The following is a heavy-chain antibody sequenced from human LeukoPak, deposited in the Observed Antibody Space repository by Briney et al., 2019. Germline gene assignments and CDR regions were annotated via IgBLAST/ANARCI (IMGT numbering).Heavy chain of an antibody. V-gene: IGHV3-30*18. CDR2: ISYDGNNK. Sequence: GRSLRLSCAASGFTFDSYAMHWVRQAPGKGLEWVAVISYDGNNKDYEDSVKGLFTISRDNSKNTVHLHMNSLRTEDTAVYFCAKDRVGEGVAAIDHWGQGTLVTVSS. D-gene: IGHD6-19*01. CDR3: AKDRVGEGVAAIDH. CDR1: GFTFDSYA. J-gene: IGHJ4*02.